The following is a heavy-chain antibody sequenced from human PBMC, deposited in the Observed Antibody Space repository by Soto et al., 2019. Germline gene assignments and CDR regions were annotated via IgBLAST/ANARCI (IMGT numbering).Heavy chain of an antibody. CDR3: VTDDYGVYKDDPFDM. Sequence: EVQLLESGGGLVQPGGSLRLSCAASGFTFRSYAMSWVRRGPGKGLEWVSALSASGGYIYYADSVKGRFTISRDNSENMLYLQMNSLRAEDTALYYCVTDDYGVYKDDPFDMWGQGTMVAVSS. V-gene: IGHV3-23*01. CDR2: LSASGGYI. CDR1: GFTFRSYA. D-gene: IGHD4-17*01. J-gene: IGHJ3*02.